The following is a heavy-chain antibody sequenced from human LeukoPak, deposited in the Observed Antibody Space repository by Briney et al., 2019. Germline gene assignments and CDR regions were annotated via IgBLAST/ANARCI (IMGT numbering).Heavy chain of an antibody. CDR3: ARVGRSTVVTRYFDY. D-gene: IGHD4-23*01. CDR1: GGSISSYY. V-gene: IGHV4-59*12. Sequence: PSETLSLTCTVSGGSISSYYWSWIRQPPGKGLEWIGYIYYSGSTNYNPSLKSRVTISVDTSKNQFSLKLSSVTAADTAVYYCARVGRSTVVTRYFDYWGQGTLVTVSS. CDR2: IYYSGST. J-gene: IGHJ4*02.